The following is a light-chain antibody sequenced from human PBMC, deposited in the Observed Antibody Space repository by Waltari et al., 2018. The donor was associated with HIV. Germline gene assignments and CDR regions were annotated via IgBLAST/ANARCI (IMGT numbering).Light chain of an antibody. V-gene: IGLV1-40*01. CDR3: QSYDSSLSVWV. Sequence: QSVLTQPPSVSGAPGQRVTISCTGSSSNIGAGYDVHWYQQIPGTAPKLLIYGNSHRPSGVPDRFSGSKYGTSASLAITGLQAEDEADYYCQSYDSSLSVWVFGGGTKLTVL. CDR1: SSNIGAGYD. J-gene: IGLJ3*02. CDR2: GNS.